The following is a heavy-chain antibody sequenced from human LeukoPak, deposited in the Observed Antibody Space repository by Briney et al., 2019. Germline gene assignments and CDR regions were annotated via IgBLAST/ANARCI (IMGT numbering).Heavy chain of an antibody. CDR1: GYSFTSYW. CDR3: ARHDDTAMVNY. J-gene: IGHJ4*02. D-gene: IGHD5-18*01. CDR2: IYPCDSDT. V-gene: IGHV5-51*01. Sequence: EYLKISRKGSGYSFTSYWIGWERQKPRKGLEQMGIIYPCDSDTIYSPSFQGQLTISADKSISTAYLQWSTPKASDTAMYYCARHDDTAMVNYWGQGTLVTVSS.